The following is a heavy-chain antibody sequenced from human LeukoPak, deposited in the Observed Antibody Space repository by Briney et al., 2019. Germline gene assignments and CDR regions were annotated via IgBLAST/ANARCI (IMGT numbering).Heavy chain of an antibody. Sequence: ASVKVSCKASGYTFTGYYMHWVRQAPGQGLEWMGWINPNSGGTNYAQKFQGRVTMTRDTSISTAYMELSRLRSGDTAVYYCARNPVRGVIIGGYWGQGTLVTVSS. CDR1: GYTFTGYY. J-gene: IGHJ4*02. CDR3: ARNPVRGVIIGGY. V-gene: IGHV1-2*02. D-gene: IGHD3-10*01. CDR2: INPNSGGT.